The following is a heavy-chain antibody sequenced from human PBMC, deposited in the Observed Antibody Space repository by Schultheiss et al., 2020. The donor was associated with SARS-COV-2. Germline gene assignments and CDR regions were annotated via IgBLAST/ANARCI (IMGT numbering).Heavy chain of an antibody. CDR1: GFTFSSYA. CDR3: AKAHGAYCSSTSCYRGDY. CDR2: ISGSGGST. D-gene: IGHD2-2*01. J-gene: IGHJ4*02. Sequence: GGSLRLSCAASGFTFSSYAMHWVRQAPGKGLEWVSDISGSGGSTYYADSVKGRFTISRDNSKNTLYLQMNSLRAEDTAVYYCAKAHGAYCSSTSCYRGDYWGQGTLVTVSS. V-gene: IGHV3-23*01.